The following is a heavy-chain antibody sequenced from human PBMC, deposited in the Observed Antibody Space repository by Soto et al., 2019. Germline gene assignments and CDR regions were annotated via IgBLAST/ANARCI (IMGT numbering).Heavy chain of an antibody. CDR1: GGTFSSYA. V-gene: IGHV1-69*13. CDR3: ARESGYSGYENAFDI. J-gene: IGHJ3*02. Sequence: SVKVSCKASGGTFSSYAISWVRQAPGQGLEWMGGIIPIFGTANYAQKFQGRVTITADESTSTAYMELSSLRSEDTAVYYCARESGYSGYENAFDIWGQWTMVTVSS. D-gene: IGHD5-12*01. CDR2: IIPIFGTA.